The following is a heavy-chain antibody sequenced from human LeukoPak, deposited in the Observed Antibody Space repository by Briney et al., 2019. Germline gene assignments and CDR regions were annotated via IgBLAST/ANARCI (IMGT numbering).Heavy chain of an antibody. CDR2: INPNSGGT. D-gene: IGHD6-19*01. Sequence: ASVNVSCKASVYTFTGYYMHWVRQAPGQGLEWMGWINPNSGGTNYAQKFQGRVTMTRDTSISTAYMELSRLRSDDTAVYYCARWGGAVAGNFDYWGQGTLVTVSS. V-gene: IGHV1-2*02. J-gene: IGHJ4*02. CDR3: ARWGGAVAGNFDY. CDR1: VYTFTGYY.